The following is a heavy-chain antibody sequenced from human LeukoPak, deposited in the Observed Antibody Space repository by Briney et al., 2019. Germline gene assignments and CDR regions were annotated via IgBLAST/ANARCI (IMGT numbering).Heavy chain of an antibody. CDR3: VKGPRPDITVAHTVEN. CDR2: ISSRGDST. D-gene: IGHD6-19*01. Sequence: GGSLRLSCAASGFPFSTHSLNWVRQAPGKGLEWVSTISSRGDSTYVADSVKGRFTISRDNSKNSLYLQMNTVRAEDTAVYYCVKGPRPDITVAHTVENWGQGTLVTVSS. V-gene: IGHV3-23*01. J-gene: IGHJ4*02. CDR1: GFPFSTHS.